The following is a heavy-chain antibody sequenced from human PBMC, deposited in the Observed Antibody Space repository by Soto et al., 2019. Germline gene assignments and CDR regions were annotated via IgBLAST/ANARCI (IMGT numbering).Heavy chain of an antibody. V-gene: IGHV3-30*18. CDR3: AKESYYGSGSYYDY. CDR2: ISYDGSLK. J-gene: IGHJ4*02. D-gene: IGHD3-10*01. Sequence: QVQLVESGGGVVQPGRSLRLSCAASGFTFSSYGMHWVRQAPGKGLEWVAVISYDGSLKYYADSVKGRFTISRDDSQNTLYRQRSSLRADDTAVYFCAKESYYGSGSYYDYWGQGTLVTVSS. CDR1: GFTFSSYG.